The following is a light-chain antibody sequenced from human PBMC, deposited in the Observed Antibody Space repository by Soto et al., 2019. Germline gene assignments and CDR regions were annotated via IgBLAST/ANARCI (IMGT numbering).Light chain of an antibody. Sequence: DIQVTQSPSFLSASVGDRVNITCWASQGISIYLAWYQQKPGRAPKLLIYTASTLQTGVPSRFSGSGSGTEFTLTISSLQPEDFATYYCQQFNNYPRTFGQGTKLEIK. CDR2: TAS. CDR3: QQFNNYPRT. CDR1: QGISIY. V-gene: IGKV1-9*01. J-gene: IGKJ2*01.